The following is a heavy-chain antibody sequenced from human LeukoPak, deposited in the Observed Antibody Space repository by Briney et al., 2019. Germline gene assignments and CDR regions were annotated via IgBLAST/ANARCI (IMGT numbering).Heavy chain of an antibody. CDR3: GRGTGYSVVDY. D-gene: IGHD5-18*01. J-gene: IGHJ4*02. V-gene: IGHV3-74*01. CDR1: GFTFSRYW. CDR2: INSDGRST. Sequence: GGSLRLSCVASGFTFSRYWMHWVRQAPGKGLVWVSRINSDGRSTSHADSVKGRFTISRDNAKNTLYLQMNSLRAEDTAVYYCGRGTGYSVVDYWGQGTLVTVAS.